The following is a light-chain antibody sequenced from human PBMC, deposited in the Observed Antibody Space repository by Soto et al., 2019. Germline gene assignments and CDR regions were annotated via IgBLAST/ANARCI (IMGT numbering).Light chain of an antibody. V-gene: IGKV1-5*01. CDR3: QQYKSFWT. J-gene: IGKJ1*01. CDR2: DAS. CDR1: QTITNW. Sequence: DIQMTHSPSSLSASVGDRVTITCRSSQTITNWLVWYQQKPGKAPRLLIYDASSLESWVPSRFSGSGSGTEFTLTISSLQSEDFATYYCQQYKSFWTFSQGTKVDNK.